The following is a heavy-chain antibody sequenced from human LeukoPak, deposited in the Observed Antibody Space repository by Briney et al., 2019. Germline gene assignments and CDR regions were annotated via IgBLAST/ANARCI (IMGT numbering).Heavy chain of an antibody. V-gene: IGHV1-24*01. CDR2: FDPADGET. D-gene: IGHD4-23*01. CDR1: GYTLNELS. CDR3: AADGGGLSSVVTPRSSPFDY. Sequence: WASVKVSCKASGYTLNELSMHWVRQAPGKGLEWMGGFDPADGETVYAHRFQGRLTMTEDTSTNTGYMELTSLRSEDTAVYYCAADGGGLSSVVTPRSSPFDYWGQGTLVTVSS. J-gene: IGHJ4*02.